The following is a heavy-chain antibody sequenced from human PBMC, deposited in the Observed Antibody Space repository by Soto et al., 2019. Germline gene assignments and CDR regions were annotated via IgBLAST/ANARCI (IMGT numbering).Heavy chain of an antibody. Sequence: SVKLSCKASGGTFSCYAISWVRQAPVQGPEWMGGISPIFGTANYAQKFQGRVPITADESTSTAYMELSSLRAEDTAGYYCARVGLAVAGDGDYYYGMDVRGQGTTVTLSS. CDR1: GGTFSCYA. J-gene: IGHJ6*02. CDR3: ARVGLAVAGDGDYYYGMDV. V-gene: IGHV1-69*13. D-gene: IGHD6-19*01. CDR2: ISPIFGTA.